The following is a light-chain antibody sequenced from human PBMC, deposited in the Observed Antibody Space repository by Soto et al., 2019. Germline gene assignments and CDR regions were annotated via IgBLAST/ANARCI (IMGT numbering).Light chain of an antibody. CDR3: RLYNTYE. V-gene: IGKV1-5*01. CDR1: QSIASW. Sequence: DIQMTQPPSTVSASVGDRVTITCRASQSIASWFAWYQQKPGRVTDLLIYDASTLKSGVPTTLSRGGSVTEFILNSGDRPPDGFATNYCRLYNTYEFGKGTKVDIK. J-gene: IGKJ1*01. CDR2: DAS.